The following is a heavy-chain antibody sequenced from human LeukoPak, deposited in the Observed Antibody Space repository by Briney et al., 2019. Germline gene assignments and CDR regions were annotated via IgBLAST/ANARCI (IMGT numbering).Heavy chain of an antibody. CDR2: IYYSEST. CDR1: GGSISSSSYY. D-gene: IGHD3-3*01. V-gene: IGHV4-39*01. Sequence: SETLSLTCTVSGGSISSSSYYWGWLRQPPGKGLEWIGSIYYSESTYYNPSLKSRVTISVDTSKNQFSLKLSSVTAADTAVYYCARLSPPDFWSGYYTNYGMDVWGQGTTVTVSS. CDR3: ARLSPPDFWSGYYTNYGMDV. J-gene: IGHJ6*02.